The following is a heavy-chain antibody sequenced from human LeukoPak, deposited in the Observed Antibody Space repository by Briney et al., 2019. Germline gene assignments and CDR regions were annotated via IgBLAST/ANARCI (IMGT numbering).Heavy chain of an antibody. CDR1: GGSISSGGYY. CDR2: IYYSGST. V-gene: IGHV4-31*03. J-gene: IGHJ4*02. Sequence: SQTLSLTCTVSGGSISSGGYYWSWIRQHPGKGLEWIGYIYYSGSTYYNPSLKSRVTISVDTSKNQFSLKLSSVTAADTAVYYCARGYSSGWSWDYWGLGTLVTVSS. CDR3: ARGYSSGWSWDY. D-gene: IGHD6-19*01.